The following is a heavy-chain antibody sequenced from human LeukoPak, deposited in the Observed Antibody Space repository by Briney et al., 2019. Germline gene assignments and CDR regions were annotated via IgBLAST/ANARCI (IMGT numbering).Heavy chain of an antibody. D-gene: IGHD2-2*01. Sequence: GESLKISCKGSGYSFTSYWIGWVRQMPGKGLEWMGIIYPGDSDTRYSPSFQGQVTISADKSISTAYLQWSSLKASDTAMYYCARLRQNCSSTSCTPYGMDAWGQGTTVTASS. J-gene: IGHJ6*02. CDR3: ARLRQNCSSTSCTPYGMDA. V-gene: IGHV5-51*01. CDR2: IYPGDSDT. CDR1: GYSFTSYW.